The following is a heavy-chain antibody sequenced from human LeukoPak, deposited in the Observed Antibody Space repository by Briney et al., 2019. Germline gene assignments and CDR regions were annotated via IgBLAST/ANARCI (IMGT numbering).Heavy chain of an antibody. J-gene: IGHJ4*02. D-gene: IGHD6-19*01. CDR2: INHSGGT. Sequence: PSETLSLTCAVYGGSFSGYYWSWIRQPPGKGLEWIGEINHSGGTNYNPSLKSRVTISVDTSKNQFSLKLSSVTAADTAVYYCARATEPYSSGWYGGRIIDYWGQGTLVTVSS. CDR3: ARATEPYSSGWYGGRIIDY. CDR1: GGSFSGYY. V-gene: IGHV4-34*01.